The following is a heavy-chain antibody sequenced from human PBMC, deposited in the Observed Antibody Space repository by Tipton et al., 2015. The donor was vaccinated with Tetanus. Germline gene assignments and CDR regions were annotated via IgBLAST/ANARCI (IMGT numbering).Heavy chain of an antibody. V-gene: IGHV4-31*03. CDR2: IYYSGST. CDR1: GGSISSGGYY. J-gene: IGHJ2*01. CDR3: AREVPPGWYFDL. D-gene: IGHD3-10*01. Sequence: TLSLTCTVSGGSISSGGYYWSWIRQHPGKGLEWIGYIYYSGSTYYNPSLKSRVTISVDTSKNQFSLKLSSVTAADTAVYYCAREVPPGWYFDLWGRGTLVTVSS.